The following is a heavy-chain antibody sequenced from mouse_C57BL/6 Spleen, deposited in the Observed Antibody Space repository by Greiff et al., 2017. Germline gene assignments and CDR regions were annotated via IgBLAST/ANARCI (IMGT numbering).Heavy chain of an antibody. D-gene: IGHD2-4*01. CDR3: AREDYDYGDYYAMDY. CDR1: GYSITSGYY. J-gene: IGHJ4*01. Sequence: DVQLQESGPGLVKPSQSLSLTCSVTGYSITSGYYWNWIRQFPGNKLEWMGYISYDGSNNYNPSLKNRISITRDTSKNQFFLKLNSVTTEDTSTYYCAREDYDYGDYYAMDYWGQGTSVTVSS. V-gene: IGHV3-6*01. CDR2: ISYDGSN.